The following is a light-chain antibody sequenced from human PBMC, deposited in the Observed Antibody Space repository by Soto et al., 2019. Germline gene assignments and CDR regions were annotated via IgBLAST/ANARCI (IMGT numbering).Light chain of an antibody. CDR2: DAS. CDR1: RSLTSN. Sequence: EIVMTQSPATLSASLGERATLSCRASRSLTSNLAWYQQKPGQAPRLLIYDASTRATGIPARFSGSGSGTEFTLTISSLQSEDFAVYYCQQRGNRPPWTFGQGTKVDTK. J-gene: IGKJ1*01. CDR3: QQRGNRPPWT. V-gene: IGKV3-15*01.